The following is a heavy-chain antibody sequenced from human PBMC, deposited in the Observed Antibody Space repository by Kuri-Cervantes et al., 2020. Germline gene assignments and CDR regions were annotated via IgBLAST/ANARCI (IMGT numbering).Heavy chain of an antibody. CDR1: GDPISSGVYY. Sequence: ETLSLTCSVSGDPISSGVYYWGWIRQPPGKGLEWVSVIYSGGSTYYADSVKGRFTISRDNSKNTLYLQMNSLRAEDTAVYYCARGLVGSSWYDYFDYWAREPWSPSPQ. J-gene: IGHJ4*02. V-gene: IGHV3-53*01. D-gene: IGHD6-13*01. CDR2: IYSGGST. CDR3: ARGLVGSSWYDYFDY.